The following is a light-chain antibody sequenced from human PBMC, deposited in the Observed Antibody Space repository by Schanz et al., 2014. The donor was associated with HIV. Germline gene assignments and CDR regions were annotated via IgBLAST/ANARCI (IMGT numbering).Light chain of an antibody. CDR1: NSNIGSYY. CDR3: AAWDYTLNGPL. Sequence: QSVLTQPPSASGTPGQGVTISCSGSNSNIGSYYVNWYQQFPGTAPRLLVYGQNERPLGVPDRFTGSQSGTSASLAISGLQFDDETLYYCAAWDYTLNGPLFGGGTKLTVL. V-gene: IGLV1-44*01. CDR2: GQN. J-gene: IGLJ2*01.